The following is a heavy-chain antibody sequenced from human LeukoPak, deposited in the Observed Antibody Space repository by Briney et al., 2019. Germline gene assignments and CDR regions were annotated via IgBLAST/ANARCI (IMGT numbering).Heavy chain of an antibody. D-gene: IGHD5-12*01. J-gene: IGHJ4*02. CDR3: ARDTGDYDYLALIDY. CDR1: GYTFTSCG. V-gene: IGHV1-18*01. Sequence: AASVKVSCKASGYTFTSCGISWVRQAPGQGLEWMGWINPYNGHTNNVQKLQGRVTMTTDTSTNTAYMELRSLRSDDTAVYYCARDTGDYDYLALIDYWGQGTLVTVSS. CDR2: INPYNGHT.